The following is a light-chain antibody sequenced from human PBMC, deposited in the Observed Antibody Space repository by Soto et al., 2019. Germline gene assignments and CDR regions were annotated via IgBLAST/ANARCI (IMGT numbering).Light chain of an antibody. J-gene: IGKJ1*01. Sequence: DIPMTQSPAALSASVEDRVISTCRASQSISNHLNWYQQKPGKAPKLLIFAASSLQSGVPSRFSGSRSGPDFTLTISSLQPEDFATYYCQQSYSSPPTFGQGTKVDIK. CDR3: QQSYSSPPT. V-gene: IGKV1-39*01. CDR1: QSISNH. CDR2: AAS.